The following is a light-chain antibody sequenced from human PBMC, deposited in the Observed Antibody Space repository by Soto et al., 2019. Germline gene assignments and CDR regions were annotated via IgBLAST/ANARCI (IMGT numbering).Light chain of an antibody. CDR1: QSVRNY. J-gene: IGKJ3*01. CDR2: DAS. Sequence: EIVLTQSPATVSVSPGERATLSCRASQSVRNYLAWYQQKPGQAPRLLIFDASNRATGIPSRFSGSGSGTDFTLTISSLVPEDFAVYYCQQRSNSPPWTFGPGTRVDF. CDR3: QQRSNSPPWT. V-gene: IGKV3-11*01.